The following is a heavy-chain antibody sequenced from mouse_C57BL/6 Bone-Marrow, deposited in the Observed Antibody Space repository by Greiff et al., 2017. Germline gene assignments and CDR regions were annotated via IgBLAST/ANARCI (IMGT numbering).Heavy chain of an antibody. Sequence: QVQLQQSGAELVRPGASVTLSCKASGYTFTDYEMHWVKQTPVHGLEWIGAIDPETGGTAYNQKFKGKAILTADKSSSTAYMELRSLTSEDSAVYYCTIRWENWYFDVWGTGTTVTVSS. CDR2: IDPETGGT. D-gene: IGHD1-1*01. CDR1: GYTFTDYE. V-gene: IGHV1-15*01. J-gene: IGHJ1*03. CDR3: TIRWENWYFDV.